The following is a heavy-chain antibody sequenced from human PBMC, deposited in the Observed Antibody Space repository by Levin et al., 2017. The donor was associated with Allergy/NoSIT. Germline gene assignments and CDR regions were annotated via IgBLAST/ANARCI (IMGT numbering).Heavy chain of an antibody. CDR3: ARDSYYGMDV. CDR2: IYYSGST. V-gene: IGHV4-59*01. Sequence: SQTFSLTCTVSGGSISSSYWSWIRQPPGKGLEWIGYIYYSGSTNYNPSLKSRVTISVDTSKNQFSLKLSSVTAADTAVYYCARDSYYGMDVWGQGTTVTVSS. CDR1: GGSISSSY. J-gene: IGHJ6*02.